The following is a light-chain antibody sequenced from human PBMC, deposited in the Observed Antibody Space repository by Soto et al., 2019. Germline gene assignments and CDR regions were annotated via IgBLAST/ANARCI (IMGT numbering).Light chain of an antibody. J-gene: IGKJ1*01. CDR3: QHRSNSPPTWT. Sequence: LLTQSPATLALSPGDRATLSCRASQSIGPYLAWYQQRPGQTPRLLIYDASNRAIGIPARFSGSGSGTDFTLTISSLEPEDFAVYFCQHRSNSPPTWTFGQGTKVEI. CDR2: DAS. CDR1: QSIGPY. V-gene: IGKV3-11*01.